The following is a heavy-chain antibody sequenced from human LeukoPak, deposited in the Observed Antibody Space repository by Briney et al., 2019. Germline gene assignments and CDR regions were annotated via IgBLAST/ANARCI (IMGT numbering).Heavy chain of an antibody. CDR2: MWYGWGEN. CDR3: ARGFGSWCIHVAHIDL. Sequence: LSLSCAPSGFSLTDLGMHWVSQAAGNGREWEAVMWYGWGENYYADSVNGRFTNCRDNSKNAMYLRMNCLRAEDMGVYYCARGFGSWCIHVAHIDLWGQGTLVAVSS. J-gene: IGHJ5*02. V-gene: IGHV3-33*01. D-gene: IGHD2-8*01. CDR1: GFSLTDLG.